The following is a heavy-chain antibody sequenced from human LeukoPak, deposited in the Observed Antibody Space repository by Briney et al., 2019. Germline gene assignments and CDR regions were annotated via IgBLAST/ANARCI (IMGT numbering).Heavy chain of an antibody. CDR3: EKHGPGVIGVGWYFDL. CDR1: GFTFSNYA. D-gene: IGHD2-21*01. J-gene: IGHJ2*01. V-gene: IGHV3-23*01. Sequence: PGGSLRLSCAASGFTFSNYAMNWVRQAPGKGLEWVSFIRETDGSTYYADSVKGRFTISRDNSKNTLYLQVNSLRAEDTAIYYFEKHGPGVIGVGWYFDLWGRGTLVTVSS. CDR2: IRETDGST.